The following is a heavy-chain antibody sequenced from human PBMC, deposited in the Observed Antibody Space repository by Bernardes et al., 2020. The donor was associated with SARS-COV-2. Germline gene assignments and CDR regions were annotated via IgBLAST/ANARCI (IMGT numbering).Heavy chain of an antibody. Sequence: SETLSLTCTVSGGSISSYYWSWIRQPPGKGLEWIGYIYYSGSTNYNPSLKSRVTISVDTSKNQFSLKLSSVTAADMAVYYCARQRADYDFWSGYYRRGNWFDPCGQGTLVTVSS. CDR3: ARQRADYDFWSGYYRRGNWFDP. J-gene: IGHJ5*02. CDR2: IYYSGST. V-gene: IGHV4-59*08. D-gene: IGHD3-3*01. CDR1: GGSISSYY.